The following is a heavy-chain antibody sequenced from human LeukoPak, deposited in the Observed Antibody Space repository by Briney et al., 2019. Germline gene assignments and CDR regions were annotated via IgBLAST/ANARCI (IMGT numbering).Heavy chain of an antibody. Sequence: SETLSLTCTGSGGSISSYYWSWIRQPPGKGLEWIGYIYYSGSTNYNPSLKSRVTISVDTSKNQFSLKLSSVTAADTAVYYCASQWGSSWLKYYYFDYWGQGTLVTVSS. D-gene: IGHD6-13*01. J-gene: IGHJ4*02. CDR1: GGSISSYY. CDR3: ASQWGSSWLKYYYFDY. V-gene: IGHV4-59*12. CDR2: IYYSGST.